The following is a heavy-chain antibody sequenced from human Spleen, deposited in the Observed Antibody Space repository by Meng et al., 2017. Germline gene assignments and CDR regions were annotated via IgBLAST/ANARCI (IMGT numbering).Heavy chain of an antibody. CDR2: ISYDGSNK. D-gene: IGHD1-26*01. V-gene: IGHV3-30*04. CDR3: ARESGTYLSYFDY. CDR1: GFTFSSYA. J-gene: IGHJ4*02. Sequence: GGSLRLSCAASGFTFSSYAMHWVRQAPGKGLEWVAVISYDGSNKYYADSVKGRFTISRDNSKNTLYLQMNSLRAEDTAVYYCARESGTYLSYFDYWGQGTLVTVSS.